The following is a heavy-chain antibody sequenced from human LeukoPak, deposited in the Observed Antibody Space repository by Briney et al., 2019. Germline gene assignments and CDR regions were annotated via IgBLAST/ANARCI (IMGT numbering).Heavy chain of an antibody. J-gene: IGHJ4*02. CDR1: GFTFSNYW. Sequence: PGGSLRLSCTASGFTFSNYWMSWVRQAPGKGLEWVANIKQDGSEKYYVDSVKGRFTISRDNAKNSLYLQMNSLRAEDTAVYYCARGQRDGYMFAYWGQGTLVTVSS. V-gene: IGHV3-7*01. CDR2: IKQDGSEK. CDR3: ARGQRDGYMFAY. D-gene: IGHD5-24*01.